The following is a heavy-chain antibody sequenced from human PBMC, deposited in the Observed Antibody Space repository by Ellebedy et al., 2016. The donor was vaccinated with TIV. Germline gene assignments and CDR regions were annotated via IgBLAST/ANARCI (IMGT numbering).Heavy chain of an antibody. CDR1: GFTFSDYY. D-gene: IGHD6-13*01. V-gene: IGHV3-11*06. CDR2: ISSSSSYT. Sequence: GGSLRLSCAASGFTFSDYYMSWIRQAPGKGLEWVSYISSSSSYTNYADSVKGRFTISRDNAKNSLLLQMNSLRAEDTAVYYCARGAAAGPYYFDYWGQGTLVTVSS. J-gene: IGHJ4*02. CDR3: ARGAAAGPYYFDY.